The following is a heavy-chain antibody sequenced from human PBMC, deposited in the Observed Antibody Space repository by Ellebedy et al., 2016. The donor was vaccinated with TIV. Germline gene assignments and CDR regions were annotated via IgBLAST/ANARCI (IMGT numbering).Heavy chain of an antibody. CDR3: ARGQIEYSSSSAVGDWFDP. Sequence: SETLSLTCTVSGGSISSGGYYWSWIRQHPGKGLEWIGYIYHSGSTYYNPSLKSRVTISVDRSKNQFSLKLSSVTAADTAVYYCARGQIEYSSSSAVGDWFDPWGQGTLVTVSS. D-gene: IGHD6-6*01. V-gene: IGHV4-30-2*01. CDR2: IYHSGST. CDR1: GGSISSGGYY. J-gene: IGHJ5*02.